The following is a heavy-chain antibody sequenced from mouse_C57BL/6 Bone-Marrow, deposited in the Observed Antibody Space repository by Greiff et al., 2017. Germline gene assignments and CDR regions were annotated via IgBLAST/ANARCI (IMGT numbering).Heavy chain of an antibody. CDR1: GYTFTSYW. CDR2: LNPSSGYT. Sequence: VQLQQSGAELAKPGASVKLSCKASGYTFTSYWLHWVKQRPGQGLEWIGYLNPSSGYTKYNQKFKDKATLTADKSSSTAYMQLSSLTYEDSAVYYCAREGAITTVVAPYYYAMDYWGQGTSVTVSS. D-gene: IGHD1-1*01. CDR3: AREGAITTVVAPYYYAMDY. V-gene: IGHV1-7*01. J-gene: IGHJ4*01.